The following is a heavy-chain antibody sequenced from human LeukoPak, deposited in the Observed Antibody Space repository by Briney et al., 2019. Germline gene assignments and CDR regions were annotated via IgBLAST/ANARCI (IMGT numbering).Heavy chain of an antibody. CDR3: VKDGYNYGLYYFDY. Sequence: GGSLRLSCAASGFTFSSYAMHWVRQAPGRGLEYVSAISSNGGNTYYADSVKGRFTISRDNSKNTLYLQMSSLRAEDTAVYYCVKDGYNYGLYYFDYWGQGTLVTVSS. D-gene: IGHD5-18*01. J-gene: IGHJ4*02. V-gene: IGHV3-64D*09. CDR1: GFTFSSYA. CDR2: ISSNGGNT.